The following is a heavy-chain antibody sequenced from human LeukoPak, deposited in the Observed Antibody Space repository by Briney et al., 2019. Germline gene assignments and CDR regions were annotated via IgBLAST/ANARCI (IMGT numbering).Heavy chain of an antibody. V-gene: IGHV3-30-3*01. Sequence: GGSLRLSCAASGFTFNDYAMYWVRQTPGKGLEWVALISYDGYDKSYADSVRGRFTISRDNSKNTLYLQMDSLRSEDTAVYYCARDFFPVVDSTWYEIGYWGQGTLVTVSS. D-gene: IGHD6-13*01. CDR3: ARDFFPVVDSTWYEIGY. CDR2: ISYDGYDK. J-gene: IGHJ4*02. CDR1: GFTFNDYA.